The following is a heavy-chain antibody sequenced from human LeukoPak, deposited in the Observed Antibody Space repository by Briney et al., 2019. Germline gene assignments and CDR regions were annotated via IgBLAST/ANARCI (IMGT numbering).Heavy chain of an antibody. V-gene: IGHV1-2*04. CDR1: GYTFTGYY. J-gene: IGHJ4*02. D-gene: IGHD5-12*01. CDR3: ARSRDSGYDIDY. Sequence: ASVKVSCKASGYTFTGYYMHWVRQAPGQGLEWMGWINPNSGGTNYAQKFQGWVTMTRDASNSTAYMELSRLRSDDTAVYYCARSRDSGYDIDYWGQGTLVTVSS. CDR2: INPNSGGT.